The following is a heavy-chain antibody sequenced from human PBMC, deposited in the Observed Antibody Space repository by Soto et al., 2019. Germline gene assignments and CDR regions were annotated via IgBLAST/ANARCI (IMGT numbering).Heavy chain of an antibody. CDR1: GFTFSSYG. J-gene: IGHJ5*02. Sequence: GGSLRLSCAASGFTFSSYGMHWVRQAPGKGLEWVAVISYDGSNKYYADSVKGRFTISRDNSKNTLYLQMNSLRAEDTAVYYCLYQNWFDPWGQGTLVTVSS. CDR2: ISYDGSNK. CDR3: LYQNWFDP. V-gene: IGHV3-30*03. D-gene: IGHD2-15*01.